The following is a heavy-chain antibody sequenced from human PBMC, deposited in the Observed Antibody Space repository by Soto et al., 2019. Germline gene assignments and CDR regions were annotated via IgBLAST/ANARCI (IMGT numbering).Heavy chain of an antibody. CDR3: ARVFRGVISY. CDR2: IYHSGST. V-gene: IGHV4-59*01. Sequence: PSETLSLTCSVSGGSLYNSYWSWIRQPPGKGLEWIGYIYHSGSTYYNPSLKSRVTISVDTSKNQFSLKLSSVTAADTAVYYCARVFRGVISYWGQGTLVTVSS. D-gene: IGHD3-10*01. CDR1: GGSLYNSY. J-gene: IGHJ4*02.